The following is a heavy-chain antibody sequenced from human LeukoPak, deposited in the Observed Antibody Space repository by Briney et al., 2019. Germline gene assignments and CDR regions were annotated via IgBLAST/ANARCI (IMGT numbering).Heavy chain of an antibody. J-gene: IGHJ1*01. CDR1: GFTVSRNY. D-gene: IGHD2-15*01. CDR2: IYGGGST. CDR3: AKMRWPEYFQH. V-gene: IGHV3-53*01. Sequence: PGGSLRLSCAASGFTVSRNYMSWVRQAPGKGLEWVSVIYGGGSTYYADSVKGRFTISRDNSKNTLYLQMNSLRAEDTAVYYCAKMRWPEYFQHWGQGTLVTVSS.